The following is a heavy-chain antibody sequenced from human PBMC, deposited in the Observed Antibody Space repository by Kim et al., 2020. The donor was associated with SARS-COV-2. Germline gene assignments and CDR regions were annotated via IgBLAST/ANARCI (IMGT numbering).Heavy chain of an antibody. Sequence: GGSLRLSCAASGFTFSSYAIHWVRQAPGKGLEWVALISYDGCNKHYPESLKAQFTVPQDNSENMFYFQMNTLRVEETPVFYCARTCYF. J-gene: IGHJ2*01. CDR1: GFTFSSYA. V-gene: IGHV3-30*03. CDR3: ARTCYF. CDR2: ISYDGCNK.